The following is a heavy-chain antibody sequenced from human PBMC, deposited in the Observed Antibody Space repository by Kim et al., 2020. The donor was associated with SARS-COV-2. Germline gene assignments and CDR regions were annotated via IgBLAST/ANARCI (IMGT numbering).Heavy chain of an antibody. J-gene: IGHJ4*02. V-gene: IGHV4-59*09. Sequence: LKVRVTISVDASKNQFSLKLSSVTAADTAVYYCARGVLRQWLPPGYYFDYWGQGTLVTVSS. D-gene: IGHD6-19*01. CDR3: ARGVLRQWLPPGYYFDY.